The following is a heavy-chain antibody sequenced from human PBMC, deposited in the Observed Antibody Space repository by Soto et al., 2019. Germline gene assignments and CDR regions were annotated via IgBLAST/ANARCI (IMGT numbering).Heavy chain of an antibody. Sequence: PWWSLRLSCSASVFTFSSYAMHWFRQAPGKGLEWVAVISYDGSNKYYADSVKGRFTISRDNSKNTLYLQMNSLRAEDTAVYYCARAPHYYYYGMDVWGQGTTVTVSS. V-gene: IGHV3-30-3*01. CDR1: VFTFSSYA. J-gene: IGHJ6*02. CDR2: ISYDGSNK. CDR3: ARAPHYYYYGMDV.